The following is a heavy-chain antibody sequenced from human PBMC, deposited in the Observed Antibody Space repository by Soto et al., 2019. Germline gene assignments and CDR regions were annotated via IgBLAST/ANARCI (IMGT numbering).Heavy chain of an antibody. CDR2: INAGNGNT. CDR3: ARDSGYDSDYYYYMDV. CDR1: GYTFTSYA. V-gene: IGHV1-3*01. D-gene: IGHD5-12*01. J-gene: IGHJ6*03. Sequence: QVQLVQSGAEVKKPGASVKVSCKASGYTFTSYAMRWVRQAPGQRLEWMGWINAGNGNTKYSQKFQGRVTITRDTSASTAYMELSSLRSEDTAVYYCARDSGYDSDYYYYMDVWGKGTTVTVSS.